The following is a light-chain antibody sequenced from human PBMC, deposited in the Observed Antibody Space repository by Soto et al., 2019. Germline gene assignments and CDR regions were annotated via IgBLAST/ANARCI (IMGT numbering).Light chain of an antibody. CDR3: QQYNNWPIT. CDR2: GAS. CDR1: QTVGTK. J-gene: IGKJ5*01. V-gene: IGKV3-15*01. Sequence: EIVLTQSPDTLSVSPGERATLSCRASQTVGTKLAWYQQKPGQAPRLLIYGASPRASGIPARFSGSGSGTEFALTISSLQSEDFAVYYCQQYNNWPITFGQGTRLEIK.